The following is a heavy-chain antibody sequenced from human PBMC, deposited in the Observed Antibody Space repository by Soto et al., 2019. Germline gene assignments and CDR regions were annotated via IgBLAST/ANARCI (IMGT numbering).Heavy chain of an antibody. Sequence: QVQFVQSGAEVKKPGASVRLSCKPSGYTLPNYSIQWVRQAAGQGLQWLGWINPGSGYTEYSQRCQGRVTLSRDNSASTFYMDLTSLTSEDTAVYFCTRDLNGGNPFDYWGQGTLVTVSS. CDR1: GYTLPNYS. CDR3: TRDLNGGNPFDY. CDR2: INPGSGYT. V-gene: IGHV1-3*01. D-gene: IGHD2-8*01. J-gene: IGHJ4*02.